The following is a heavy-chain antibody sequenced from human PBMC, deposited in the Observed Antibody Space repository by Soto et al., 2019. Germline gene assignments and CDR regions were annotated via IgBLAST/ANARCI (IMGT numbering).Heavy chain of an antibody. CDR2: IWNDGTNK. CDR1: GFTFSNYG. Sequence: QVQLVESGGGVVQPGRSLRLSCAASGFTFSNYGIHWVRQAPGKGVEWVAVIWNDGTNKYYVDSVRGRFTISRDDSKNTLYLEMNSLRAEDTGVYYCAKDMAAAAHQGDAFDIWGLGTMVSVSA. D-gene: IGHD6-13*01. V-gene: IGHV3-33*03. J-gene: IGHJ3*02. CDR3: AKDMAAAAHQGDAFDI.